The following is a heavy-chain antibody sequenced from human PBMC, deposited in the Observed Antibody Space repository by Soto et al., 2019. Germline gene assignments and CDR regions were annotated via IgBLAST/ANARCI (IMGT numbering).Heavy chain of an antibody. J-gene: IGHJ5*02. Sequence: LSLTCTVSGASISRYYWSWIRQSPGKGLEWIGSIYYSGSTYYNPSLKSRVTISVDTSKNQFSLKLSSVTAADTAVYYCARRRAWFDPWGQGTLVTVSS. V-gene: IGHV4-59*05. CDR1: GASISRYY. CDR3: ARRRAWFDP. CDR2: IYYSGST.